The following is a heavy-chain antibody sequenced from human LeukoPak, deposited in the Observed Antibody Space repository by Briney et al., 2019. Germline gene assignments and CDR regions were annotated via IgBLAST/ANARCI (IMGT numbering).Heavy chain of an antibody. D-gene: IGHD3-22*01. J-gene: IGHJ4*02. CDR1: GGSISSYY. CDR2: IHYSGST. Sequence: PSETLSLTCTVSGGSISSYYWSWIRQPPGKGLECIGYIHYSGSTNHNPSLKSRVTISLDTSKNQFSLKLSSVTAADTAEDYCARGYWYDSSGYYRSFDHWGQGTLVTVSS. CDR3: ARGYWYDSSGYYRSFDH. V-gene: IGHV4-59*01.